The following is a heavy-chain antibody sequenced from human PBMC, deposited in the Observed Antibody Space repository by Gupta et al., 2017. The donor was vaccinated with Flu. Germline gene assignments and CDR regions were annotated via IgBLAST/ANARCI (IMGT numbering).Heavy chain of an antibody. CDR2: ISGSGGST. D-gene: IGHD5-18*01. CDR3: AKAAANEWLGAHDY. CDR1: GFTFSSYA. J-gene: IGHJ4*02. Sequence: EVQLLESGGGLVQPGGSLRLSCAASGFTFSSYAMSWVRQAPGKGLEWVSAISGSGGSTYYADAVKGRFTISRDNSKNTLYLQMKRVRAEGTAVYYCAKAAANEWLGAHDYGGQGTLVTVYS. V-gene: IGHV3-23*01.